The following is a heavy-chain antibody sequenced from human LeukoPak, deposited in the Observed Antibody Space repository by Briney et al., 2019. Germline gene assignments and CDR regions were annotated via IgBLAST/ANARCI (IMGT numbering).Heavy chain of an antibody. Sequence: PSETLSLTCTVSSGSISSYYWSWIRQPAGKGLEWIGRIYTSGSTNYNPSLKSRVTMSVDTSKNQSSLKLSSVTAADTAVYYCARDTGAAAGPYNWFDPWGQGTLVTVSS. J-gene: IGHJ5*02. CDR3: ARDTGAAAGPYNWFDP. D-gene: IGHD6-13*01. V-gene: IGHV4-4*07. CDR1: SGSISSYY. CDR2: IYTSGST.